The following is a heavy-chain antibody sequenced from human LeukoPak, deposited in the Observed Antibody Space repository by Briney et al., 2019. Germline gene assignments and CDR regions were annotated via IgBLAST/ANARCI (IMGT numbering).Heavy chain of an antibody. V-gene: IGHV3-9*01. J-gene: IGHJ4*02. CDR3: ARAAGYCSSTSCLNFDY. Sequence: GGSLRLSCAASGFTFDDYAMHWVRQAPGKGLEWVSGISWNSGSIGYADSVEGRFTISRDNAKNSLYLQMNSLRAEDTAVYYCARAAGYCSSTSCLNFDYWGQGTLVTVSS. CDR2: ISWNSGSI. CDR1: GFTFDDYA. D-gene: IGHD2-2*01.